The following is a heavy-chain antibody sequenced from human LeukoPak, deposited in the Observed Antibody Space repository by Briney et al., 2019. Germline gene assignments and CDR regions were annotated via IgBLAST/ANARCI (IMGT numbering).Heavy chain of an antibody. CDR2: IVVGSGNT. J-gene: IGHJ5*02. D-gene: IGHD3-22*01. Sequence: VASVKVSCKACRFTFTSSAVQWVRQARGQRLEWIGWIVVGSGNTNYAQKFQERVTITRDMSTSTAYMELSSLRSEDTAVYYCAAGLGESSGYYYVFGLSWGQGTLVTVSS. CDR3: AAGLGESSGYYYVFGLS. CDR1: RFTFTSSA. V-gene: IGHV1-58*01.